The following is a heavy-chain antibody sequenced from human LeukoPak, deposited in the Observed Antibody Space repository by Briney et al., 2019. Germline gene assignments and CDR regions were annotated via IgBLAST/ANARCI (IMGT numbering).Heavy chain of an antibody. CDR1: GGSISSYY. V-gene: IGHV4-4*07. Sequence: PSETLSLTCTVSGGSISSYYWIWIRQPAGRGLEWIGRLDASGSTNYNPSLKSRVTMSVDSSKNQFSLNVSSVTAADTAVYYCARKDGDIWGQGTMVTVSS. D-gene: IGHD5-24*01. J-gene: IGHJ3*02. CDR2: LDASGST. CDR3: ARKDGDI.